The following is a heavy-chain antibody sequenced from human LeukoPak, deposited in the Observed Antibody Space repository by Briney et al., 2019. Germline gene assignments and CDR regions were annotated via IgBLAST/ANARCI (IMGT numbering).Heavy chain of an antibody. CDR3: ARGDYYYMDV. CDR1: GGSIRSYY. V-gene: IGHV4-59*01. CDR2: IYYSGST. J-gene: IGHJ6*03. Sequence: PSETLSLTCTVSGGSIRSYYWSWIRQPPGKGLEWIGYIYYSGSTNYNPSLKSRVTISIDTSKNQFSLKLSSVTAADTAVYYCARGDYYYMDVWGKGTTVTVPS.